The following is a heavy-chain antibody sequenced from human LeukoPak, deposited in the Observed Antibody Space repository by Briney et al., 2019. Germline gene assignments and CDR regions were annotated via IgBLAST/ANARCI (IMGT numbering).Heavy chain of an antibody. CDR2: LSASGGTT. J-gene: IGHJ5*02. D-gene: IGHD2-2*01. V-gene: IGHV3-23*01. Sequence: GGSLRLSCAASGFTFSSYAMSWVRQAPGKGLEWVSALSASGGTTYYADSVKGRFTISRDNSKNTLYLQMSSLRAEDTAIYYCAKEPREYCSSTSCPNWIDPRGQGTLVTVSS. CDR3: AKEPREYCSSTSCPNWIDP. CDR1: GFTFSSYA.